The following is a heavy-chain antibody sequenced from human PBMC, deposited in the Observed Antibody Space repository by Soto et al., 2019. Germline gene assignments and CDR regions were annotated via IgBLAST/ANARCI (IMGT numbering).Heavy chain of an antibody. D-gene: IGHD3-3*01. V-gene: IGHV1-3*01. CDR1: GYSFTTYA. J-gene: IGHJ4*02. Sequence: QVQLVQSGAEVKKSGASVKVSCKASGYSFTTYAMHWVRQAPGQRLEWMGWINAGNGNTKYSQKFQGRVTVTKDTSASTAYMELSSLRSEDTAVYYCARGIDYDFWSAYYNYFDYWGQGTLVTVPS. CDR3: ARGIDYDFWSAYYNYFDY. CDR2: INAGNGNT.